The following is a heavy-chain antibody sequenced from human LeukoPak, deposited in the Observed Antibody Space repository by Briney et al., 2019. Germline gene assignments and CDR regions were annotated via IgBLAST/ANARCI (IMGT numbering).Heavy chain of an antibody. CDR3: AKVRGRKGGYSYGFGHHDAFDI. Sequence: GGSLRLSCAASGFTFSSYAMSWVRQAPGKGLEWVSAISGSGGSTYYADSVKGRFTISRDNSKNTMYLQINSLRAEDTAVYYCAKVRGRKGGYSYGFGHHDAFDIWGQGTMVTVSS. CDR1: GFTFSSYA. CDR2: ISGSGGST. J-gene: IGHJ3*02. D-gene: IGHD5-18*01. V-gene: IGHV3-23*01.